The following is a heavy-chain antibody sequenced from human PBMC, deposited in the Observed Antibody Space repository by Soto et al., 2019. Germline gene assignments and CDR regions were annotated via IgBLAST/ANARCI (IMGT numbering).Heavy chain of an antibody. CDR1: GFTFSSYW. D-gene: IGHD6-19*01. V-gene: IGHV3-7*01. CDR2: IKQDGSEK. Sequence: EVQLVESGGGLVQPGGSLRLSCAASGFTFSSYWMSWVRQAPGKGLEWVANIKQDGSEKYYVDSVKGRFTISRDNAKNSLYLQMNSLRAEDTAVYYCAGGEYSSGWLGAPEYWGQGTLVTVSS. J-gene: IGHJ4*02. CDR3: AGGEYSSGWLGAPEY.